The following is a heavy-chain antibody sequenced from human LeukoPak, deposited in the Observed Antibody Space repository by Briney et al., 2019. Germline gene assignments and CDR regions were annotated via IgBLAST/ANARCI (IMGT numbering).Heavy chain of an antibody. CDR1: GFTFSNYA. D-gene: IGHD2-15*01. CDR2: IRGGGDDT. J-gene: IGHJ4*02. V-gene: IGHV3-23*01. Sequence: GGSPRLSCAASGFTFSNYAMSWVRQAPGKGLEWVSRIRGGGDDTHYADSVRGRFTISRDNSKNTLYLQMNSLRAEDTAVYFCAKGGAYCSGGSCSNFDYWGQGTLVTVSS. CDR3: AKGGAYCSGGSCSNFDY.